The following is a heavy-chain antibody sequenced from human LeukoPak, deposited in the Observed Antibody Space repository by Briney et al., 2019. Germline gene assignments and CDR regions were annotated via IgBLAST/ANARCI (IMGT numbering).Heavy chain of an antibody. CDR3: ARVGANGAARRPSPPRGVAFDI. V-gene: IGHV3-21*01. D-gene: IGHD6-6*01. CDR2: ISSSSSYI. CDR1: GFTFSSYS. Sequence: GGSLRLSCAASGFTFSSYSMNWVRQAPGKGLEWVSSISSSSSYIYYADSVKGRFTISRDNAKNSLYLQMNSLRAEDTAVYYCARVGANGAARRPSPPRGVAFDIWGQGTMVTVSS. J-gene: IGHJ3*02.